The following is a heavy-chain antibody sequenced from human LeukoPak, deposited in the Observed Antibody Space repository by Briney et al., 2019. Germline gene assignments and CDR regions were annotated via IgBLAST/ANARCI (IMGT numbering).Heavy chain of an antibody. CDR3: AREFSGTSIAARVFDS. V-gene: IGHV4-4*07. D-gene: IGHD6-6*01. J-gene: IGHJ4*02. CDR2: IYIRGAT. Sequence: KSSETLSLTCTVSGGSVSSYYWNWIRQPAGKGLEWIGHIYIRGATNYNPSVKSRVTMSVDTSKNQFSLNLSSVTAADTAMYYCAREFSGTSIAARVFDSWGQGTLVTVSS. CDR1: GGSVSSYY.